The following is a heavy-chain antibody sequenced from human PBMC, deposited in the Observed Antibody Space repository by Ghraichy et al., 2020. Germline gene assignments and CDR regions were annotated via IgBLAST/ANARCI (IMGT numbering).Heavy chain of an antibody. V-gene: IGHV4-59*01. D-gene: IGHD3-3*01. Sequence: SETLSLTCSVSSGSISSNYWSWIRQPPGKGLEWIGYIYYTGSTSYNPSLKSRVTISIDTSKNQFSLKLSSVTAADTAVYYCARVGGYDFWSEYPYGADVWGQGTTVTVSS. CDR3: ARVGGYDFWSEYPYGADV. J-gene: IGHJ6*02. CDR2: IYYTGST. CDR1: SGSISSNY.